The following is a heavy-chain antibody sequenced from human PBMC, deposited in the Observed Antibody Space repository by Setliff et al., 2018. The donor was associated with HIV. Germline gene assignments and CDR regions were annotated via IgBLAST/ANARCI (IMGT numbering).Heavy chain of an antibody. CDR1: GFTFNTYR. CDR2: ISSSGSYI. CDR3: ATELKVVALGDAFDI. D-gene: IGHD2-15*01. J-gene: IGHJ3*02. Sequence: GGSLRLSCVASGFTFNTYRMNWVRQAPGRGLEWVSYISSSGSYIHYADSVKGRFTISRDNAKNALHLQMNSLRTEETAVYYCATELKVVALGDAFDIWGQGTMVTVSS. V-gene: IGHV3-21*01.